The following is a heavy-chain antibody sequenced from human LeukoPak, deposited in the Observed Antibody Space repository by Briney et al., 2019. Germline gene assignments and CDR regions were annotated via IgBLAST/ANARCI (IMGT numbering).Heavy chain of an antibody. CDR1: GGSISSYY. CDR3: ARDSPLQLLLQNAFDI. J-gene: IGHJ3*02. CDR2: IYTSGSI. V-gene: IGHV4-4*07. D-gene: IGHD2-2*01. Sequence: PSETLSLTCTVSGGSISSYYWSWIRQPAGKGLEWIGRIYTSGSITYNPSLKSRVTMSVDTSKNQFSLKLSSVTAADTAVYYCARDSPLQLLLQNAFDIWGQGTMVTVSS.